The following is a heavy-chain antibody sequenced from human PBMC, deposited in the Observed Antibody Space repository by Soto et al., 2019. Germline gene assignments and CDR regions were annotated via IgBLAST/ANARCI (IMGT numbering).Heavy chain of an antibody. J-gene: IGHJ6*02. CDR3: ARGKYQQLLFGSYYYDHYAMDV. Sequence: QVQLVQSGAEVKKPGSSVKVSCKASGGTFNSYAVSWVRQAPGQGLEWMGGIIPIFGSPNYAQKFQGRVTITADESTRTAYMELRRLRSEDTAVYYCARGKYQQLLFGSYYYDHYAMDVWGQGTTVTVSS. CDR1: GGTFNSYA. V-gene: IGHV1-69*12. CDR2: IIPIFGSP. D-gene: IGHD2-2*01.